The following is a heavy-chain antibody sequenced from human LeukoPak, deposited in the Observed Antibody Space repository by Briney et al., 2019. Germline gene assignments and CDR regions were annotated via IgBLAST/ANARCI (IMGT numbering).Heavy chain of an antibody. D-gene: IGHD5-18*01. CDR2: IYYSGSI. V-gene: IGHV4-30-4*08. CDR3: ARGRRYSYGLYYFDY. CDR1: GGSISSGDYY. J-gene: IGHJ4*02. Sequence: SETLSLTCTVSGGSISSGDYYWSWIRQPPGKGLEWIGYIYYSGSIYYNPSLKSRVTISVDTSKNQFSLKLSSVTAADTAVYYCARGRRYSYGLYYFDYWGQGTLVTVSS.